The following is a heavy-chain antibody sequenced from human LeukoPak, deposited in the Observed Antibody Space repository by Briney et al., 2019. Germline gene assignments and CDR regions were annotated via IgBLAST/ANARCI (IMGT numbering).Heavy chain of an antibody. V-gene: IGHV4-38-2*01. CDR3: ARQPYSGSYLYYFDY. D-gene: IGHD1-26*01. J-gene: IGHJ4*02. Sequence: PSETLSLTCAVSGYSISSGYYWGWIRQPPGKGLEWIGSIYHSGSTYYNPSLKSRVTISVDTSKNQFSLKLSSVTAADTAVYYCARQPYSGSYLYYFDYWGQGALVTVSS. CDR2: IYHSGST. CDR1: GYSISSGYY.